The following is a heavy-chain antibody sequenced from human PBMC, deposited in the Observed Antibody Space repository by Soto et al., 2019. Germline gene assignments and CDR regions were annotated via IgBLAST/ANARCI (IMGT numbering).Heavy chain of an antibody. J-gene: IGHJ6*02. CDR2: ISDSGST. V-gene: IGHV3-23*01. CDR3: ARGTTTSAFSAMDV. Sequence: PGGSLRLSCTASGFTFSRYAMSWVRQAPGKGLEWVSTISDSGSTYYAESVKGRLTISRDNSKHTLYLQMNSLRAEDTAVYYCARGTTTSAFSAMDVWGQGTTVTVSS. CDR1: GFTFSRYA. D-gene: IGHD1-1*01.